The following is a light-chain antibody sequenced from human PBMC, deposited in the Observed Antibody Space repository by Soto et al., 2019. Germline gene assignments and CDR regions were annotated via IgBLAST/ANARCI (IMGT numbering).Light chain of an antibody. CDR1: SSDVGSYSL. V-gene: IGLV2-23*02. J-gene: IGLJ1*01. CDR2: EVS. CDR3: CSYAGSTTLYV. Sequence: QSALTQPASVSGSPGQSITISCTGTSSDVGSYSLVSWYQQHPGKAPKLMIYEVSKRPSGVSNRFSASKSGNTASLTISGLLAEDEADYYCCSYAGSTTLYVFGSGTKVTVL.